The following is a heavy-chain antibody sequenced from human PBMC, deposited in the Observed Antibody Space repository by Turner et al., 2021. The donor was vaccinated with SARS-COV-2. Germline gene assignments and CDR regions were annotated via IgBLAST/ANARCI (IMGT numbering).Heavy chain of an antibody. CDR3: ARDRITVAGNLDH. V-gene: IGHV3-30-3*01. Sequence: QVLLVESGGGVVQPGRSLRLSCAPFGFTFSNYAMHWVRQGPGKGLEWVAVISSVGNNQHYADSVKGRFTVSRDDSKHSLYLQINSLRAEDTGVYYCARDRITVAGNLDHWGQGTLVTVSS. D-gene: IGHD6-19*01. CDR2: ISSVGNNQ. CDR1: GFTFSNYA. J-gene: IGHJ4*02.